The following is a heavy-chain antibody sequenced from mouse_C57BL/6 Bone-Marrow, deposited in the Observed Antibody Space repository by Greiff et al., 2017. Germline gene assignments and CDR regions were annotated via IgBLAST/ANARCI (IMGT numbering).Heavy chain of an antibody. D-gene: IGHD2-12*01. V-gene: IGHV1-64*01. CDR1: GYTFTSYW. J-gene: IGHJ4*01. CDR3: ARKDYIYAMDY. CDR2: IHPNSGST. Sequence: VKLQQPGAELVKPGASVKLSCKASGYTFTSYWMHWVKQRPGQGLEWIGMIHPNSGSTNYNEKFKSKATLTVDKSSSTAYMQLSSLTSEDSAVYYCARKDYIYAMDYWGQGTSVTVSS.